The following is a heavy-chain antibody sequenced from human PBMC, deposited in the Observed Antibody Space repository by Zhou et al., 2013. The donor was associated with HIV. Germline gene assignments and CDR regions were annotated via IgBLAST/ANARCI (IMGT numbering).Heavy chain of an antibody. D-gene: IGHD6-13*01. CDR3: ARLVAARDYYYYIDV. V-gene: IGHV4-61*09. J-gene: IGHJ6*03. CDR2: IYTSGST. Sequence: QVQLQESGPGLVKPSQTLSLTCTVSGGSISSDSYYWSWIRQPAGKGLEWIGHIYTSGSTDYNPSLKSRVTISVDTSKNQFSLKLSSVTAADTAVYYCARLVAARDYYYYIDVWGRGTTVTVSS. CDR1: GGSISSDSYY.